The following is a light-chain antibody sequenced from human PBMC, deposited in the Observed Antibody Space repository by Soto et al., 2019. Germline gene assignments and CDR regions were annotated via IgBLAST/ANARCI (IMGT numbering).Light chain of an antibody. CDR1: SSDVGSYNR. J-gene: IGLJ2*01. Sequence: QSALTQPPSVSGSPGQSVTISCTGTSSDVGSYNRVSWYQQPPGTAPKLMIYEVSNRPSGVPDRFSGSKSGNTVSLTISGLQAEDEGEYYCSSFTSSSTVIFGGGTQLTVL. V-gene: IGLV2-18*02. CDR3: SSFTSSSTVI. CDR2: EVS.